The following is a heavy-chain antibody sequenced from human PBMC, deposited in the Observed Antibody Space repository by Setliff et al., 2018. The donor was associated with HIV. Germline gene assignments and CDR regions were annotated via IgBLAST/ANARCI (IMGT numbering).Heavy chain of an antibody. D-gene: IGHD6-19*01. V-gene: IGHV3-48*01. Sequence: GGSLRLSCVASGFIFDTYPMNWVRQAPGKGLEWVSYIKADGGTMYDADSVVGRFTISRDNAKNSLYLQMNSLSVEDTAVYYCARDYWVAGLDSWGQGTLVTVSS. CDR1: GFIFDTYP. J-gene: IGHJ4*02. CDR3: ARDYWVAGLDS. CDR2: IKADGGTM.